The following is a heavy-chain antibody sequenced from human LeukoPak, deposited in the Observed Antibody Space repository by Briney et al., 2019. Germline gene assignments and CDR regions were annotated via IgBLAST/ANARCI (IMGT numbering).Heavy chain of an antibody. D-gene: IGHD2-2*01. CDR3: ARVLPNHRSSTSCSRTGGYYFDY. V-gene: IGHV3-21*01. CDR1: GFTFSSYS. J-gene: IGHJ4*02. CDR2: ISSSSSYI. Sequence: GGSLRLSCAASGFTFSSYSMNWVRQAPGKGLEWVSSISSSSSYIYYADSVKGRFTISRDNAKNSLYLQMNSLRAEDTAVYYCARVLPNHRSSTSCSRTGGYYFDYWGQGTLVTVSS.